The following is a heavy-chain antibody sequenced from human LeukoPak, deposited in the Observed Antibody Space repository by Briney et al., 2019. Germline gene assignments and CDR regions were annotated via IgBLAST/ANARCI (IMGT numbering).Heavy chain of an antibody. D-gene: IGHD2-15*01. CDR1: GYSFTSYW. CDR2: IYPGDSDT. J-gene: IGHJ6*02. V-gene: IGHV5-51*01. Sequence: GESLKISCKGSGYSFTSYWIGWVRQMPGKGLEWMGIIYPGDSDTRYRPSFQGQVTISADKSISTAYLQWSSLKASDTAMYYCARHLAHPSQYCSGGSCYPYYYYYGMDVWGQGTTVTVSS. CDR3: ARHLAHPSQYCSGGSCYPYYYYYGMDV.